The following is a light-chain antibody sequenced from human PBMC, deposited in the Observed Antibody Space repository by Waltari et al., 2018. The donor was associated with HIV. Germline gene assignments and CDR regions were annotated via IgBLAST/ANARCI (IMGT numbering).Light chain of an antibody. J-gene: IGLJ3*02. CDR1: SSNIGTGSD. Sequence: QSALTQPPSVSGAPGQRVTISCTGTSSNIGTGSDVHWYQQLPGTAPKLLIYANTNRPSGVPDRCSGSKAGTSASLAITGLQAEDEADYYCQSYDSRLSGSVFGGGTKLTVL. CDR3: QSYDSRLSGSV. CDR2: ANT. V-gene: IGLV1-40*01.